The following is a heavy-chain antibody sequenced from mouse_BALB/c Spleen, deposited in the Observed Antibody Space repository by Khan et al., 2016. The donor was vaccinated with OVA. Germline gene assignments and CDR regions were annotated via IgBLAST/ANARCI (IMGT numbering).Heavy chain of an antibody. CDR3: AREKYGNYGFAY. D-gene: IGHD2-10*02. CDR2: ISSGSSTI. CDR1: GFTFSSFG. J-gene: IGHJ3*01. V-gene: IGHV5-17*02. Sequence: EVQVVESGGGLVQPGGSRKLSCAASGFTFSSFGMHWVRQAPEKGLEWVAYISSGSSTIYYADTVKGRFTIYRDNPKNTLFLQMTSLRSEDTAMYYCAREKYGNYGFAYWGQGTLVTVSA.